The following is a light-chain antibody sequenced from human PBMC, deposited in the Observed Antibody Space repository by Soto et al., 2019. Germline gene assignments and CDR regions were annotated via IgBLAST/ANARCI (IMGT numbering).Light chain of an antibody. CDR1: QGIRNG. V-gene: IGKV1-17*01. J-gene: IGKJ4*01. Sequence: DIQMTQSPSSLSASLGDRVTITCRASQGIRNGLGWYQQKPGKAPKRLIYAASTLQSGVPSRFSGSGSGTEFTLTISSLQPEDFVTYYCLQHNNYPLTFGGGTKVDIK. CDR3: LQHNNYPLT. CDR2: AAS.